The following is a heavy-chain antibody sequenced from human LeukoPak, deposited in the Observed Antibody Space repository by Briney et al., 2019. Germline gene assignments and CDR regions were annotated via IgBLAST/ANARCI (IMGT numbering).Heavy chain of an antibody. CDR1: GGSISSYY. Sequence: SETLSLTCTVPGGSISSYYWSWIRQPAGKGLEWIGRIYTSGSTNYNPSLKSRVTMSVDTSKSQFSLKLSSVTAADTAVYYCARGMYYYDSSGYYAYWGQGTLVTVSS. J-gene: IGHJ4*02. D-gene: IGHD3-22*01. V-gene: IGHV4-4*07. CDR2: IYTSGST. CDR3: ARGMYYYDSSGYYAY.